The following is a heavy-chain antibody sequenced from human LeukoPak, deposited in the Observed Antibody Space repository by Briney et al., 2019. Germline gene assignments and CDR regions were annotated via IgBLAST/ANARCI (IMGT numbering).Heavy chain of an antibody. Sequence: GASVKVSCKASGFTFTSSAVQWVRQARGQRHEWIGWIVVGSGNTNYAQKFQERVTITRDMSTSTAYMELSSLRSEDTAVYYCAAVGWEYSTSPLPMDVWGQGTLVTVSS. D-gene: IGHD6-6*01. V-gene: IGHV1-58*01. CDR1: GFTFTSSA. J-gene: IGHJ4*02. CDR2: IVVGSGNT. CDR3: AAVGWEYSTSPLPMDV.